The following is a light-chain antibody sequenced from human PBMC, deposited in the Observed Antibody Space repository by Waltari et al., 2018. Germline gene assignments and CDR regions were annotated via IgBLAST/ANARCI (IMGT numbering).Light chain of an antibody. CDR1: PAISNH. Sequence: DIQMTQSPSSLSASVGDRVTITCQASPAISNHLNWYQHKPGKAPELLIFDATNLETGGPSRFRGSGSGTDFTLTIPSLQPEDFATYYCQQYDNLASFGGGTKVEIK. CDR3: QQYDNLAS. J-gene: IGKJ4*01. CDR2: DAT. V-gene: IGKV1-33*01.